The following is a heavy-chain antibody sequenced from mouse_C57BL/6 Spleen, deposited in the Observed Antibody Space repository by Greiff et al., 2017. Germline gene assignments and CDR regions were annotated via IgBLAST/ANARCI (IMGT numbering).Heavy chain of an antibody. Sequence: VQLQQSGAELARPGASVKLSCKASGYTFTSYGISWVKQRTGQGLEWIGEIYPRSGNTYYNEKFKGKATLTADKSSNTAYMELRSLTSEDTAVYFCAREERNDYDEIPYWGQGTLVTVSA. V-gene: IGHV1-81*01. CDR2: IYPRSGNT. CDR3: AREERNDYDEIPY. CDR1: GYTFTSYG. J-gene: IGHJ3*01. D-gene: IGHD2-4*01.